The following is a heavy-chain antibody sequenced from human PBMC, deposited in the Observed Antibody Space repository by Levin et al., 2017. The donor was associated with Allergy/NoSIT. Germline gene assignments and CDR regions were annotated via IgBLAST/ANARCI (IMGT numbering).Heavy chain of an antibody. CDR2: ISYDGSNK. V-gene: IGHV3-30*18. CDR1: GFTFSSYG. CDR3: AKTRYQVAVGWFDP. D-gene: IGHD2-2*01. J-gene: IGHJ5*02. Sequence: QPGESLKISCAASGFTFSSYGMHWVRQAPGKGLEWVAVISYDGSNKYYADSVKGRFTISRDNSKNTLYLQMNSLRAEDTAVYYCAKTRYQVAVGWFDPWGQVTLVTVSS.